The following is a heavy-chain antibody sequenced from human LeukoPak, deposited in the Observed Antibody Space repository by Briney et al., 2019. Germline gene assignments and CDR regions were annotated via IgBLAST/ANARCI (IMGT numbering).Heavy chain of an antibody. CDR3: ARAWGGADFDY. CDR1: GGSISSSSYY. J-gene: IGHJ4*02. V-gene: IGHV4-39*07. CDR2: IYYSGST. Sequence: PSETLSLTCTVSGGSISSSSYYWGWIRQPPGKGLEWIGSIYYSGSTYYNPSLKSRVTISVDTAKNQFSLKLSSVTAADTAVYYCARAWGGADFDYWGQGTLVTVSS. D-gene: IGHD1-26*01.